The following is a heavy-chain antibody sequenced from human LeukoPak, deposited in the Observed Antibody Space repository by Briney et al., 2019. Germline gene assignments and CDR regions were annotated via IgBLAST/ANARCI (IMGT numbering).Heavy chain of an antibody. CDR3: ARGPGCSGGSCYDNRFDY. J-gene: IGHJ4*02. V-gene: IGHV3-21*01. CDR2: ISSSSSYI. Sequence: GGSLRLSCAASGFTFSSYSMNWVRQAPGKGLEWGSSISSSSSYIYYADSVKGRFTISRDNAKNSLYLQMNSLRAEDTAVYYCARGPGCSGGSCYDNRFDYWGQGTLVTVSS. D-gene: IGHD2-15*01. CDR1: GFTFSSYS.